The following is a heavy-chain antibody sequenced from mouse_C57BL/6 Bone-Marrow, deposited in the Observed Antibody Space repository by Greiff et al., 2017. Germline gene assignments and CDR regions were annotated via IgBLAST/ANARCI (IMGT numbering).Heavy chain of an antibody. Sequence: EVQLQESGPELVKPGASVKIPCKASGYTFTDYNMDWVKQSHGKSLEWIGDINPNNGGTIYNQKFKGKATLTVDKSSSTAYMELRSLTSEDTAVYYCARKIYYDYDGYFDYWGQGTTLTVSS. J-gene: IGHJ2*01. V-gene: IGHV1-18*01. CDR1: GYTFTDYN. CDR2: INPNNGGT. CDR3: ARKIYYDYDGYFDY. D-gene: IGHD2-4*01.